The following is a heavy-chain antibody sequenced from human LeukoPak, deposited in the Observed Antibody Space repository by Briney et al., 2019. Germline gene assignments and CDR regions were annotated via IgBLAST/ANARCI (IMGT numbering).Heavy chain of an antibody. Sequence: PSETLSLTCTVSGASINNNFWTWIRQPPGKGLEWIGYIYSSGSANYNPSLKSRVIISGDTSKNQISLNLTSVTAADTALYFCARQRDYYDSWGHGTLVTVSS. D-gene: IGHD3-22*01. CDR2: IYSSGSA. CDR3: ARQRDYYDS. J-gene: IGHJ4*01. CDR1: GASINNNF. V-gene: IGHV4-59*08.